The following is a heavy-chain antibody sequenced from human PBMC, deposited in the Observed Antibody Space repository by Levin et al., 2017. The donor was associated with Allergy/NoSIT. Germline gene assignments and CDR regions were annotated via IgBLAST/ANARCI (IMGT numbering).Heavy chain of an antibody. D-gene: IGHD6-19*01. CDR1: GFTFSSYG. J-gene: IGHJ6*02. V-gene: IGHV3-30*18. Sequence: PGGSLRLSCAASGFTFSSYGMHWVRQAPGKGLEWVAVISYDGSNKYYADSVKGRFTISRDNSKNTLYLQMNSLRAEDTAVYYCAKGIQQWLVQGGMDVWGQGTTVTVSS. CDR2: ISYDGSNK. CDR3: AKGIQQWLVQGGMDV.